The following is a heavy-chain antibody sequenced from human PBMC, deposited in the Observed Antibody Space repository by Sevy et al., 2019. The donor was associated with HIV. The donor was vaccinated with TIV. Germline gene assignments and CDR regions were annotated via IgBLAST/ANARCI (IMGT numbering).Heavy chain of an antibody. Sequence: SETLSLTCNVSGASITSYYWSWIRQPPGKGLEWVGDIGSSGPGNYNPSLKSRVTLSVDTTKSPFSLKLRSVTALDTAVYYCARSRYYFDSWGQGALVTVSS. D-gene: IGHD3-9*01. CDR2: IGSSGPG. CDR3: ARSRYYFDS. CDR1: GASITSYY. V-gene: IGHV4-4*08. J-gene: IGHJ4*02.